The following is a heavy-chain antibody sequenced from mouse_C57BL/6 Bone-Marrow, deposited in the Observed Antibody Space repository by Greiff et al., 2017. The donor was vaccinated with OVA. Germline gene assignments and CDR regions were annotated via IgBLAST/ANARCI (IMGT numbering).Heavy chain of an antibody. CDR3: ARTHYGSSYSRYFDY. Sequence: QVQLQQPGAELVKPGASVKMSCKASGYTFTSYWITWVKQRPGQGLEWIGDIYPGSGSTNYNEKFKSKATLTVDTSSSTAYMQLSSLTSEDSAVYYCARTHYGSSYSRYFDYWGQGTTLTVSS. V-gene: IGHV1-55*01. J-gene: IGHJ2*01. CDR1: GYTFTSYW. CDR2: IYPGSGST. D-gene: IGHD1-1*01.